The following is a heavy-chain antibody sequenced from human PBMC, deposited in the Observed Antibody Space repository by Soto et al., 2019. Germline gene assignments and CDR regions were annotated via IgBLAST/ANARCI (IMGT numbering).Heavy chain of an antibody. D-gene: IGHD2-8*01. J-gene: IGHJ4*02. V-gene: IGHV3-23*01. CDR1: GFTFSSYA. CDR2: ISGIGGST. Sequence: GGSLRLSCAASGFTFSSYAMSWVRQAPGKGLEWVSAISGIGGSTYYADSVKGRLTISRDNSKNTLYLQMNSLRAEDTAVYYCARLGYCTNGVCYYFVATIGYWGQGTLVTVSS. CDR3: ARLGYCTNGVCYYFVATIGY.